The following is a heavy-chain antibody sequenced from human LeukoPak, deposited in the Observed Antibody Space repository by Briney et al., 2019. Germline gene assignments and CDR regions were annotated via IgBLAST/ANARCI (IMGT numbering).Heavy chain of an antibody. V-gene: IGHV3-30*18. CDR3: AKSGEQLPVFDY. Sequence: GGSLRLSCAASGFTFSSYGMHWVRQAPGKGLEWVAVISYDGSNKYYADSVKGRFTISRDNSKNTLYLQMNSLRAEDTAVYYCAKSGEQLPVFDYWGQGTLVTVSS. D-gene: IGHD5-18*01. CDR2: ISYDGSNK. J-gene: IGHJ4*02. CDR1: GFTFSSYG.